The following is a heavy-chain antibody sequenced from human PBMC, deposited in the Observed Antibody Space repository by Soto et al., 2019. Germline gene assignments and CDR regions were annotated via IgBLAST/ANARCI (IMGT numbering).Heavy chain of an antibody. CDR1: GGSFSGYY. D-gene: IGHD2-2*01. CDR3: ARGTLFIVVVPAATPRGFDY. Sequence: SETLSLTCAVYGGSFSGYYWSWIRQPPGKGLEWIGEINHSGSTNYNPSLKSRVTISVDTSKNQFSLKLSSVTAADTAVYYCARGTLFIVVVPAATPRGFDYWGQGTLVTVSS. V-gene: IGHV4-34*01. J-gene: IGHJ4*02. CDR2: INHSGST.